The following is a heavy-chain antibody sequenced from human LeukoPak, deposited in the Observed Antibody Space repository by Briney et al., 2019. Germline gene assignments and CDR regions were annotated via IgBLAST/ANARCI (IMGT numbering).Heavy chain of an antibody. CDR2: INHSGST. V-gene: IGHV4-34*01. Sequence: GSLRLSCAASGFTFSSYAMSWVRQPPGKGLEWIGEINHSGSTNYNPSLKSRVTISVDTSKNQFSLKLSSVTAADTAVYYCARARPMIVVVILHAFDIWGQGTMVTVSS. CDR1: GFTFSSYA. CDR3: ARARPMIVVVILHAFDI. D-gene: IGHD3-22*01. J-gene: IGHJ3*02.